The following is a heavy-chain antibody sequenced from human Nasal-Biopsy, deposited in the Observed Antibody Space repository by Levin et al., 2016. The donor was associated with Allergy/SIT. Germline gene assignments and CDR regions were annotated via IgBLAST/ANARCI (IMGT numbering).Heavy chain of an antibody. D-gene: IGHD5-12*01. CDR3: ARPILRGYSAYGD. CDR1: GDSIINTNYY. CDR2: VFKSGAT. V-gene: IGHV4-39*01. Sequence: SETLSLTCTVSGDSIINTNYYWGWIRQPPGKGLEWIGSVFKSGATHYNPSLKSQVTISVDTSKNQFSLKLGSVTAADTAVYYCARPILRGYSAYGDWGQGTLVTVSS. J-gene: IGHJ4*02.